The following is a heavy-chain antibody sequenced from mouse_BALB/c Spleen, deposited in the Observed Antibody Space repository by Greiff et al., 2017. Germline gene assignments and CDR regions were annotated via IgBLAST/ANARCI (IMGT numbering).Heavy chain of an antibody. D-gene: IGHD2-4*01. CDR2: ISDGGSYT. CDR3: ARAYYDYDGYAMDY. Sequence: EVQVVESGGGLVKPGGSLKLSCAASGFTFSDYYMYWVRQTPEKRLEWVATISDGGSYTYYPDSVKGRFTISRDNAKNNLYLQMSSLKSEDTAMYYCARAYYDYDGYAMDYWGQGTSVTVSS. V-gene: IGHV5-4*02. J-gene: IGHJ4*01. CDR1: GFTFSDYY.